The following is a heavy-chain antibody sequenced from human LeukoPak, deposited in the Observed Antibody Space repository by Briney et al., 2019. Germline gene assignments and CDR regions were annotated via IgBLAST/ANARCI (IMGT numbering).Heavy chain of an antibody. J-gene: IGHJ4*02. D-gene: IGHD3-3*01. CDR2: INHSGST. CDR3: ARGLNDSWTGENY. CDR1: DGSFSGYY. Sequence: SETLSLTCAVYDGSFSGYYWSWILQPPGKGLEWLGEINHSGSTNYNPSLKSRVTISPDTSKSQFSLKVRYVTAADTAVYYCARGLNDSWTGENYWGQGTLVTVSS. V-gene: IGHV4-34*01.